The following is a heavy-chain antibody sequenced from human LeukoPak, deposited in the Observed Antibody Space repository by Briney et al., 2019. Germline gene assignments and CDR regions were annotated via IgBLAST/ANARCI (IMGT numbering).Heavy chain of an antibody. CDR3: ARDGPIYYGSGSHYNWFDP. CDR2: MYTSGST. CDR1: GGSISSYY. Sequence: SETLSLTCTVSGGSISSYYWSWIRQPAGKGLEWIGRMYTSGSTNYNPSLKSRVTMSVDTSKNQFSLKLSSVTAADTAVYYCARDGPIYYGSGSHYNWFDPWGQGTLVTVSS. D-gene: IGHD3-10*01. J-gene: IGHJ5*02. V-gene: IGHV4-4*07.